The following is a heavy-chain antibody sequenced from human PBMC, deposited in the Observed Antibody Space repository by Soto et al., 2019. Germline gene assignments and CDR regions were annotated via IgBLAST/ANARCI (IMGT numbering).Heavy chain of an antibody. Sequence: QVQLVQSGAEVKKPGSSLKLSCRASGGSFTSYSISWLRQAPGQGLEWRGGIIPVFGTTSYAQRLQGRVTITADETTSTSYLDLSSVISEDTVVYYCARDPRIYCTSSNCHSYFDSWGQGILVTLSS. CDR1: GGSFTSYS. CDR2: IIPVFGTT. D-gene: IGHD2-8*01. J-gene: IGHJ4*02. CDR3: ARDPRIYCTSSNCHSYFDS. V-gene: IGHV1-69*01.